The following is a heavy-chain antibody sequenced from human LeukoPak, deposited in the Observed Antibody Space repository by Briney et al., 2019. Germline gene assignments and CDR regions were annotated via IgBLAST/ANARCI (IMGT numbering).Heavy chain of an antibody. CDR1: GGTLNRFA. D-gene: IGHD5/OR15-5a*01. Sequence: GASVKVSCKASGGTLNRFAISWLRQGPGQGLEWLGGTIPFVDKRNYAQRFKGRLTITTDDSTNTAYMELSSLTSDDTAVYFCARDSERHVNVVSTVGSFAMWGQGTMVIVSS. V-gene: IGHV1-69*05. CDR2: TIPFVDKR. CDR3: ARDSERHVNVVSTVGSFAM. J-gene: IGHJ3*02.